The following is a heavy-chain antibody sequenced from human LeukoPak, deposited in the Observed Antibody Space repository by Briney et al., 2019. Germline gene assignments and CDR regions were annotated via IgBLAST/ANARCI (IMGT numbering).Heavy chain of an antibody. CDR2: IYSGGST. V-gene: IGHV3-53*01. J-gene: IGHJ4*02. CDR1: GFTVSSNY. D-gene: IGHD3-22*01. CDR3: ARVRYYYDKSYFDY. Sequence: PGGSLRLSCAASGFTVSSNYMSWVRQAPGKGLEWVSVIYSGGSTYYADSVKGRFTISRDNSKNTLYLQTNSLRAEDTAVYYCARVRYYYDKSYFDYWGQGTLVTVSS.